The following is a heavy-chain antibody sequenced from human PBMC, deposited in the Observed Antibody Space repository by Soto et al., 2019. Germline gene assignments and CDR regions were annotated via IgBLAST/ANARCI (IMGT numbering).Heavy chain of an antibody. V-gene: IGHV1-3*05. CDR3: ARAPSWWYFDL. CDR2: INAGNGNT. Sequence: QVQLVQSGAEEKKPGASVKVSCKASGCTFTSYAMHWVRQAPGQRLEWMGWINAGNGNTKYSQKFQGRVTITRDTSASTAYMELSSLRSEDTAVYYCARAPSWWYFDLWGRGTLVTVSS. J-gene: IGHJ2*01. CDR1: GCTFTSYA.